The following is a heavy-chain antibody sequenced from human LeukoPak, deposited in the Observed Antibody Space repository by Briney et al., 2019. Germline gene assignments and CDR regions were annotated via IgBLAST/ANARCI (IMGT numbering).Heavy chain of an antibody. Sequence: PGGSLRLSCEASGCTFSRYSMDWVRQAPGKGLEWISLISGATNNTYYVDSVKGRFTVSRDNAKNSLYLQMNSLRVEDTAVYYCASYYEFWNDGLDYSGRGNLVTVSS. CDR3: ASYYEFWNDGLDY. CDR2: ISGATNNT. CDR1: GCTFSRYS. J-gene: IGHJ4*02. D-gene: IGHD3/OR15-3a*01. V-gene: IGHV3-21*01.